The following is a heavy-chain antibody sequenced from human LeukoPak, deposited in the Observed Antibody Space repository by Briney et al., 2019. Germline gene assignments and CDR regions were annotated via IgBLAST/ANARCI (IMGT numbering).Heavy chain of an antibody. CDR3: AKSAAGSPGAFDI. D-gene: IGHD6-13*01. Sequence: GGSLRLSCAASGFTFDDYAMHWVRQAPGEGLEWVSGISWNSGSIGYADSVKGRFTISRDNAKNSLYLQMNSLRAEDMALYYCAKSAAGSPGAFDIWGQGTMVTVSS. CDR2: ISWNSGSI. CDR1: GFTFDDYA. J-gene: IGHJ3*02. V-gene: IGHV3-9*03.